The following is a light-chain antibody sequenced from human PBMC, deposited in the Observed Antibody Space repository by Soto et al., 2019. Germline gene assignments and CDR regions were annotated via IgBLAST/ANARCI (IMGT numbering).Light chain of an antibody. J-gene: IGKJ1*01. CDR1: QSVNSN. Sequence: EVVLTQSPVTLSLSPGERATLSCRASQSVNSNLAWYQQKPGQAPRLLIYDASTRATGIPARFSGSGSGTEFTLTISSLQSEDFAVYYCHQYNNWPPWTFGQGTKVDI. V-gene: IGKV3-15*01. CDR2: DAS. CDR3: HQYNNWPPWT.